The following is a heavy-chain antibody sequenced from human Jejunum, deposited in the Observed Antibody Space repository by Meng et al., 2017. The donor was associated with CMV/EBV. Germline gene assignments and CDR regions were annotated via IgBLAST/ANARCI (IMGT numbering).Heavy chain of an antibody. V-gene: IGHV1-3*01. CDR3: ARFYRYFDVNWFDP. CDR1: GYTFTRYA. D-gene: IGHD3-9*01. CDR2: INAGNGNT. J-gene: IGHJ5*02. Sequence: QFQLVQSGAEVKKPGASVKVSCKASGYTFTRYAIHWVRQAPGQSLEWMGWINAGNGNTKYSQKFHGRLTITRDTSASTIYMEMSKLRSEDTAVYYCARFYRYFDVNWFDPWGQGTLVTVSS.